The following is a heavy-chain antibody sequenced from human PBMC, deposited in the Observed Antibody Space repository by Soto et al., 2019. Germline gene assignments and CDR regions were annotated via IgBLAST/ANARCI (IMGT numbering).Heavy chain of an antibody. Sequence: QLPLRESGPGLVRPSQTLSLTCAVSGGSISRSYYSWSWLRQPPGKGPEWIGHMYLSGSTYSNPSLKSRVTMSVDTSKNQCSLRLSSVTAAETGVYYCATYYDYDFDIWGQGTVVTVSS. CDR1: GGSISRSYYS. CDR2: MYLSGST. J-gene: IGHJ3*02. CDR3: ATYYDYDFDI. D-gene: IGHD3-16*01. V-gene: IGHV4-30-2*01.